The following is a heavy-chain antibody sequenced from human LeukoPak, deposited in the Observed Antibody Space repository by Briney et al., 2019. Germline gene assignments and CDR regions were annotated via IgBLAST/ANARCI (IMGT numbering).Heavy chain of an antibody. Sequence: ASVRVSCKSSGYTFTNYGITWVRQAPGQGRAWLGWITAYHGNTVYAQEFQGRVTMTTDTSTSTAYMELRSLRSDDTAVYYCARGPASSWYGEVFDYWGQGTLVAVSS. CDR2: ITAYHGNT. J-gene: IGHJ4*02. V-gene: IGHV1-18*01. CDR3: ARGPASSWYGEVFDY. D-gene: IGHD6-13*01. CDR1: GYTFTNYG.